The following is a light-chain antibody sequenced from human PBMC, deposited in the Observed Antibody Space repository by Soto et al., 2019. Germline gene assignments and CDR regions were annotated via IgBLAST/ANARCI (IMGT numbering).Light chain of an antibody. CDR2: KTS. CDR1: QSFSSW. Sequence: DIQMTQSPSTLSASVGDRVTISCRASQSFSSWLAWYQQIPGKAPKLLIYKTSTLESGVPSRFSGSGYGTEFTLTISSLQPDDFATYYCQQYESYPLTFGGGTKVEIK. J-gene: IGKJ4*01. V-gene: IGKV1-5*03. CDR3: QQYESYPLT.